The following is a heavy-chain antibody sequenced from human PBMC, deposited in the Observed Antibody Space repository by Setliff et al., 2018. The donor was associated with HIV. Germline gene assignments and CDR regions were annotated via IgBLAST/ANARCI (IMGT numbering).Heavy chain of an antibody. Sequence: SVKVSCKASGGTFSSYAISWVRQAPRQGLEWMGGIIPIFGTANYAQKSQGRVTITADESTSTAYMELSSLRSEDTAVYYCARVEDYYDSSSYYPPDAFDVWGQGTMVTVS. CDR2: IIPIFGTA. V-gene: IGHV1-69*13. CDR3: ARVEDYYDSSSYYPPDAFDV. CDR1: GGTFSSYA. J-gene: IGHJ3*01. D-gene: IGHD3-22*01.